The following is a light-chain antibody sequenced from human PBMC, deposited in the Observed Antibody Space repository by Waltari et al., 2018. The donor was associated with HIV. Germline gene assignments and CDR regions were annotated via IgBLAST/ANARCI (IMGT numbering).Light chain of an antibody. CDR1: SSDVRGYYL. CDR3: CAYAGSTTYVI. J-gene: IGLJ2*01. V-gene: IGLV2-23*02. CDR2: EVS. Sequence: QSALPQPASVSGSPGQSITISCTGTSSDVRGYYLFSRYQQHPGKAPKLMIYEVSKRPSGVSNRFSGSKSGNTASLTISGLQAEDEADYYCCAYAGSTTYVIFGGGTKLTVL.